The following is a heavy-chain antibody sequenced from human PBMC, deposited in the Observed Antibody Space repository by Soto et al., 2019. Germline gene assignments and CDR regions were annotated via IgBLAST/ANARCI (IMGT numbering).Heavy chain of an antibody. CDR3: ARSPRSSPYFDY. J-gene: IGHJ4*02. CDR2: IIPIFGTA. D-gene: IGHD6-13*01. V-gene: IGHV1-69*06. CDR1: GGTFSSYA. Sequence: SVKVSCKASGGTFSSYAISWVRQAPGQGLEWMGGIIPIFGTANYAQKFQGRVTISADKSINTAYLQWNSLEASDTAFYFCARSPRSSPYFDYWGQGALVTVSS.